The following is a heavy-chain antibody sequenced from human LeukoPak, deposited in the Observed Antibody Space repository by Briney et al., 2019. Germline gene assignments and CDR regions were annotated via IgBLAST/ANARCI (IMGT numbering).Heavy chain of an antibody. V-gene: IGHV4-39*01. J-gene: IGHJ4*02. CDR1: DGSFSDYY. Sequence: SETLSLTCAVYDGSFSDYYWGWTRQPPGKGLEWIGSIYYSGRTYYNPSLKSRVSISVDTSKNQFSLKMSSVTAADTAVYFCARHPYWYDSSGYPLDYWGQGTLVTVSS. D-gene: IGHD3-22*01. CDR2: IYYSGRT. CDR3: ARHPYWYDSSGYPLDY.